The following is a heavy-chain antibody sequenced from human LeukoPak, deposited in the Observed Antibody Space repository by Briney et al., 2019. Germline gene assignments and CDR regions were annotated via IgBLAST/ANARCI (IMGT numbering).Heavy chain of an antibody. D-gene: IGHD4-23*01. J-gene: IGHJ5*02. CDR2: ISSSSSYI. Sequence: TGGSLRLSCAASGFTFSSYSMNWVRQAPGKGLEWVSSISSSSSYIYYADSVKGRFTISRDNAKNTLYLQMNSLRAEDTAVYYCARAVGRIFDPWGQGTLVTVSS. V-gene: IGHV3-21*01. CDR1: GFTFSSYS. CDR3: ARAVGRIFDP.